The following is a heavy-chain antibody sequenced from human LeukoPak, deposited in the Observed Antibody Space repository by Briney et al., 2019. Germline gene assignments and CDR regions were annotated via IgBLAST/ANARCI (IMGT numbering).Heavy chain of an antibody. J-gene: IGHJ5*02. Sequence: LSLTCTVSGGSISSYYWSWVRQAPGKGLEWVSYISSSGSTIYYADSVKGRFTISRDNAKNSLYLQMNSLRAEDTAVYYCARGSSVYCSSTSCYDGFSSWFDPWGQGTLVTVSS. CDR2: ISSSGSTI. CDR1: GGSISSYY. D-gene: IGHD2-2*01. V-gene: IGHV3-48*03. CDR3: ARGSSVYCSSTSCYDGFSSWFDP.